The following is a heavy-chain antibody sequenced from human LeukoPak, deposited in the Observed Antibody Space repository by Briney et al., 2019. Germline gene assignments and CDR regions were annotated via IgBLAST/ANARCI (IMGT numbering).Heavy chain of an antibody. J-gene: IGHJ4*02. CDR2: ISYDGSNK. V-gene: IGHV3-30-3*01. CDR3: ARGFLEWLYFDY. Sequence: GGSLRLSCAASGFTFSSYAMHWVRQAPGKGLEWVAVISYDGSNKYYADSVKGRFTISRDNSKNTLYLQMNSLRAEDTAVYYCARGFLEWLYFDYWGQGTLVTVSS. CDR1: GFTFSSYA. D-gene: IGHD3-3*01.